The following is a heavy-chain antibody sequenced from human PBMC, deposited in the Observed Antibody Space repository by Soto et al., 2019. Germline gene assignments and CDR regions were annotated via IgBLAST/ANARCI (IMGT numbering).Heavy chain of an antibody. Sequence: ASVKVSCKASGYTFTSYYMHWVRQAPGQGLGWMGIINPSGGRTRYAQKFEGRVTMTMDKSTSTVYMELSSLRSEDTAVYSCSRYYYYGSGSYYNVAFDIWGQGTMVTVSS. D-gene: IGHD3-10*01. V-gene: IGHV1-46*03. CDR3: SRYYYYGSGSYYNVAFDI. CDR2: INPSGGRT. CDR1: GYTFTSYY. J-gene: IGHJ3*02.